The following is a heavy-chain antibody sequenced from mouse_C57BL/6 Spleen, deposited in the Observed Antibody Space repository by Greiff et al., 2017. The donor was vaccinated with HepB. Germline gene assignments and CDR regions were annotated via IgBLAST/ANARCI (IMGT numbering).Heavy chain of an antibody. J-gene: IGHJ2*01. CDR2: IYPGSGST. CDR1: GYTFTSYW. D-gene: IGHD2-4*01. V-gene: IGHV1-55*01. Sequence: QVQLQQSGAELVKPGASVKMSCKASGYTFTSYWITWVKQRPGQGLEWIGDIYPGSGSTNYNEKFKSKATLTVDTSSSKAYMQLSSLTSEDSAVYYCARPDYDWAYYFDYWGQGTTLTVSS. CDR3: ARPDYDWAYYFDY.